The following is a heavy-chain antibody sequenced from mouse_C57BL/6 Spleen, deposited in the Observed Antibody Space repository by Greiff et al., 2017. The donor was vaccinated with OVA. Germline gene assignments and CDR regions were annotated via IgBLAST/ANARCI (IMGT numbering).Heavy chain of an antibody. D-gene: IGHD2-2*01. Sequence: EVQVVEPGGGLVKPGGSLKLSCAASGFTFSDYGMHWVRQAPEKGLEWVAYISSGSSNIYYADTVKGRFTISRDNAKNTLFLQMTSLRSEDTAMDYCARYGCDLGYAMDYWGQGTSVTVSS. J-gene: IGHJ4*01. CDR3: ARYGCDLGYAMDY. CDR1: GFTFSDYG. CDR2: ISSGSSNI. V-gene: IGHV5-17*01.